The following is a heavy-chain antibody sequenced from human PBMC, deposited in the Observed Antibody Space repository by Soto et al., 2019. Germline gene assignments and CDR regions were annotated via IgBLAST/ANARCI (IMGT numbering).Heavy chain of an antibody. V-gene: IGHV3-48*01. CDR3: ARTKDNYIWGSPIVWFDP. Sequence: GGSLRLSCAASGFTFSSYSMNWVRQAPGKGLEWVSYISSSSSTIYYADSVKGRFTISRDNAKNSLYLQMNSLRAEDTAVYYCARTKDNYIWGSPIVWFDPWGQGTLVTVSS. CDR1: GFTFSSYS. J-gene: IGHJ5*02. CDR2: ISSSSSTI. D-gene: IGHD3-16*01.